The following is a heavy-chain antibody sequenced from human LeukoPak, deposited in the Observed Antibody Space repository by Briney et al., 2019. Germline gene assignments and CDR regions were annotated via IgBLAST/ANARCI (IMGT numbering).Heavy chain of an antibody. Sequence: GGSLRLSCAASGFTFSNYEMNWVRQAPGKGLEWVALIFGGGSRYYADSVKGRFTISRDTSKNKLFIQMNSLRAEDAAVYFCARGDDYSTYFDYWGQGTLVTVSS. CDR1: GFTFSNYE. J-gene: IGHJ4*02. V-gene: IGHV3-66*01. D-gene: IGHD5-24*01. CDR3: ARGDDYSTYFDY. CDR2: IFGGGSR.